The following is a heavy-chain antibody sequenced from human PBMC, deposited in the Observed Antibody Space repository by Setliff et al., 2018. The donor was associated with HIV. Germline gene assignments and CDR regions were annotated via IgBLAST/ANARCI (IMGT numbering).Heavy chain of an antibody. D-gene: IGHD6-6*01. CDR1: GYSFTTYW. Sequence: GESLKISCKGSGYSFTTYWIGWVRQMPGKGLEWMGIIYPGESETRYGPSFQGQVTISADKSINTAYVQWSSLKASDTAMYYCARHRHSSSFLIENFDSWGQGTLVTVS. CDR2: IYPGESET. CDR3: ARHRHSSSFLIENFDS. V-gene: IGHV5-51*01. J-gene: IGHJ4*02.